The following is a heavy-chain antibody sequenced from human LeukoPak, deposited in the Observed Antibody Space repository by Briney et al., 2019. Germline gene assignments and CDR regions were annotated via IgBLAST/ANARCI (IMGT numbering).Heavy chain of an antibody. CDR1: GGSFSIYY. Sequence: SETLSLTCAVYGGSFSIYYWSWIRRYPGKGLEWIGEIYQSGNTNYNPSLESRVTISVDTSKNQFSLKLTSVTAADTAVYYCARLCSGGSCTNDYWGQETLVTVSS. D-gene: IGHD2-15*01. CDR2: IYQSGNT. J-gene: IGHJ4*02. V-gene: IGHV4-34*01. CDR3: ARLCSGGSCTNDY.